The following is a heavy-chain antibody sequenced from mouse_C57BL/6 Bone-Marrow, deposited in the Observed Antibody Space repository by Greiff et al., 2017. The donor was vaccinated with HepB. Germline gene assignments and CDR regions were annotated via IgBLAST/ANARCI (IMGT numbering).Heavy chain of an antibody. Sequence: QVQLKESGPGLVQPSQRLSITCTVSGFSLTSYGVHWVRQSPGKGLEWLGVIWSGGSTDYNAAFISRLSISKDNSKSQVFFKMNSRQADDTAIYYCARKGGNWYFDVWGTGTTVTVSS. J-gene: IGHJ1*03. CDR3: ARKGGNWYFDV. CDR2: IWSGGST. CDR1: GFSLTSYG. V-gene: IGHV2-2*01.